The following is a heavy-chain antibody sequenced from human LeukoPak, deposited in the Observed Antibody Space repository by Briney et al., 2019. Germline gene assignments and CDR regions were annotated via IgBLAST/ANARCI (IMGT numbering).Heavy chain of an antibody. CDR1: GFTFSDYY. D-gene: IGHD6-6*01. J-gene: IGHJ3*02. CDR3: ARDPLLVDGAAFDI. CDR2: ISSSGSTI. Sequence: GGSLRLSCAASGFTFSDYYMSWIRQAPGKGLEWVSYISSSGSTIYYADSVKGRFTISRDNAKNSLYLQMNSLRAEDTAVYYRARDPLLVDGAAFDIWGQGTMVTVSS. V-gene: IGHV3-11*01.